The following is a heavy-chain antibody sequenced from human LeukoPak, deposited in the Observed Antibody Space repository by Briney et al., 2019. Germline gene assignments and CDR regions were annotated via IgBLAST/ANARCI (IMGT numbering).Heavy chain of an antibody. CDR3: VKEAWYYYDSSGPDY. Sequence: GGSLRLSCSASGFTFSSYAMHWVRQAPGKGLEYVSAISSNGGSTYYADSVKGRSTISRDNSKNTLYLQMSSLRAEDTAVYYCVKEAWYYYDSSGPDYWGQGTLVTVSS. D-gene: IGHD3-22*01. CDR2: ISSNGGST. J-gene: IGHJ4*02. V-gene: IGHV3-64D*09. CDR1: GFTFSSYA.